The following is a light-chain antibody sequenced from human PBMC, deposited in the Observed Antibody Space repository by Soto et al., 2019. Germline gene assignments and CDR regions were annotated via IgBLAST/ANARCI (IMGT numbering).Light chain of an antibody. V-gene: IGKV3-20*01. CDR3: QQYGSSPPIT. J-gene: IGKJ5*01. CDR1: QSVSSSY. Sequence: EIVLTQSPGTLSLSPGERATLSCRASQSVSSSYLAWYQQKPGQAPRLLIYGASSRATGIPDRFSGSESGTDFTNTISRLEPEDFAVYYCQQYGSSPPITFGQGTRLEIK. CDR2: GAS.